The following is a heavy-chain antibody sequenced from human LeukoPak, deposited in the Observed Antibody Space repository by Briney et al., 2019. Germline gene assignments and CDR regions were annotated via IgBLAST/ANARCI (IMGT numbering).Heavy chain of an antibody. CDR3: ARHGSVRSPLGP. J-gene: IGHJ5*02. V-gene: IGHV4-59*08. CDR1: GGSISSEY. CDR2: IHHSGSGT. Sequence: SETLSLTGTVSGGSISSEYWSWIRQPPGKGLEWVGYIHHSGSGTNYSPSLKSRVTISVDTSKRQISLKLSSVTAADTAVYYCARHGSVRSPLGPWGQGTLVTVSS. D-gene: IGHD3-10*01.